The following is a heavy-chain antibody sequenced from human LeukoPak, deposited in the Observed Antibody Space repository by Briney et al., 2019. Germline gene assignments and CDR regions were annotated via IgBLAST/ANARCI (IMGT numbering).Heavy chain of an antibody. J-gene: IGHJ4*02. CDR2: INPNSGGT. V-gene: IGHV1-2*02. Sequence: ASVKVSCKASGYTFTGYYMHWVRQAPGQGLEWMGWINPNSGGTNYAQKLQGRVTMTTDTSTSTAYMELRSLRSDDTAVYYCARDYSIMITFGGVTVDPSFDYWGQGTLVTVSS. CDR3: ARDYSIMITFGGVTVDPSFDY. CDR1: GYTFTGYY. D-gene: IGHD3-16*02.